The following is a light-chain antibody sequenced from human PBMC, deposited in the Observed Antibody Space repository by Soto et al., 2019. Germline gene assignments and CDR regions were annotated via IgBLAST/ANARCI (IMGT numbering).Light chain of an antibody. V-gene: IGKV3-20*01. CDR1: QTVRNNY. Sequence: MLTQSPGTLSLSPGERATLSCRASQTVRNNYLAWYQQKPGQAPRLLIYDASSRATGIPDRFSGGGSGTDFTLPISRLEPEDFAVYYCQQYGSSRTFGQGTKV. CDR3: QQYGSSRT. J-gene: IGKJ1*01. CDR2: DAS.